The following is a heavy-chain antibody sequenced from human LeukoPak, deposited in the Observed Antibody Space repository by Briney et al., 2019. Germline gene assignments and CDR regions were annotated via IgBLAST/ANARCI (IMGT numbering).Heavy chain of an antibody. CDR2: IYYTGST. CDR3: ARQKDCSSGTCDNWFDP. D-gene: IGHD2-15*01. CDR1: GGSISNYY. Sequence: SETLSLTCTVSGGSISNYYWNWIRQPPGKGLEWIGYIYYTGSTNYNPSLESRVIMSVDTSRNQFSLKLSSVTAADTAVYYCARQKDCSSGTCDNWFDPWGQEILVTVSS. V-gene: IGHV4-59*08. J-gene: IGHJ5*02.